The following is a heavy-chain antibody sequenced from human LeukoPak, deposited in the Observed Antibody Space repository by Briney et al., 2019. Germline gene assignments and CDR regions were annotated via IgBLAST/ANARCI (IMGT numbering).Heavy chain of an antibody. CDR2: INHSGST. D-gene: IGHD3-22*01. CDR1: GGSFSGYY. Sequence: SESLSLTCAVYGGSFSGYYWSWIRQPPGKGLEWIGEINHSGSTNYNPSLKSRVTISVDTSKNQFSLKLSSVTAADTAVYYCASVYDSSGYYPFWGQGTLVTVSS. J-gene: IGHJ4*02. CDR3: ASVYDSSGYYPF. V-gene: IGHV4-34*01.